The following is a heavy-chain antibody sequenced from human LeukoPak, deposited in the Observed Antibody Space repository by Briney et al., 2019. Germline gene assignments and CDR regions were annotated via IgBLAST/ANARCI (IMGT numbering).Heavy chain of an antibody. CDR3: ARAEVVPAAISTNFDY. J-gene: IGHJ4*02. D-gene: IGHD2-2*02. CDR1: GYTFTGYY. Sequence: ASVKASCKASGYTFTGYYMHWVRQAPGQGLEWMGWINPNSGGTNYAQKFQGRVTMTRDTSISTAYMELSRLRSDDTAVYYCARAEVVPAAISTNFDYWGQGTLVTVSS. CDR2: INPNSGGT. V-gene: IGHV1-2*02.